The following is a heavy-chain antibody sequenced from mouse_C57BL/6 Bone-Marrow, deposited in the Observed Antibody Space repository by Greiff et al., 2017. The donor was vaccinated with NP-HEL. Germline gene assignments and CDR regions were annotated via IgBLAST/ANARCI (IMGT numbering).Heavy chain of an antibody. D-gene: IGHD1-1*01. Sequence: EVQLQESGPELVKPGDSVKISCKASGYSFTGYFMNWVMQSHGKSLEWIGRINPYNGDTFYNQKFKGKATLTVDKSSSTAHMELRSLTSEDSAVYYCATFITTVVADFDVWGTGTTVTVSS. CDR1: GYSFTGYF. V-gene: IGHV1-20*01. CDR2: INPYNGDT. CDR3: ATFITTVVADFDV. J-gene: IGHJ1*03.